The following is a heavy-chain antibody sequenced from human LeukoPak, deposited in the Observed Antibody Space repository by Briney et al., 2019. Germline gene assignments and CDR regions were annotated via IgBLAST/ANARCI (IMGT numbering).Heavy chain of an antibody. Sequence: KPSETLSLTCTVSGVSISSYYWSWIRQPAGKGLEWIGRIYTSGSTNYNPSLKSRVTISVDKSKNQFSLKLSPVTAADTAVYYCARGYYDSSGYYRYGNWFDPWGQGTLVTVSS. J-gene: IGHJ5*02. CDR2: IYTSGST. D-gene: IGHD3-22*01. CDR3: ARGYYDSSGYYRYGNWFDP. V-gene: IGHV4-4*07. CDR1: GVSISSYY.